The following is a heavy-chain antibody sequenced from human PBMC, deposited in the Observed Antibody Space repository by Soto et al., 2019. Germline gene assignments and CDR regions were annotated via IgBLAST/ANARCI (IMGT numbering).Heavy chain of an antibody. J-gene: IGHJ4*02. CDR2: ISSSGSTI. D-gene: IGHD5-18*01. CDR1: GFTFSSYE. Sequence: PGGSLRLSCAASGFTFSSYEMNWVRQAPGKGLEWVSYISSSGSTIYYADSVKGRFTISRDNAKNSLYLQMNSLRAEDTALYYCAKDQGYSYGRGTDYWGQGTLVTVSS. V-gene: IGHV3-48*03. CDR3: AKDQGYSYGRGTDY.